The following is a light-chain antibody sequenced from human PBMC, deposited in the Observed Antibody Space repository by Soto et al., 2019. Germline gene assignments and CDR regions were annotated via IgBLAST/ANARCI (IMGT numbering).Light chain of an antibody. V-gene: IGLV2-23*02. J-gene: IGLJ2*01. CDR3: SSYAGYGLGV. Sequence: QSVLTQPASVSGSPGQSIIISCTGTRSDIGSYDLVSWYQQHPGKVPKLMIYEVSERPSGVSNRFSGSKSGNTASLTISGLQAEDESDYYCSSYAGYGLGVFGGGTQLTVL. CDR2: EVS. CDR1: RSDIGSYDL.